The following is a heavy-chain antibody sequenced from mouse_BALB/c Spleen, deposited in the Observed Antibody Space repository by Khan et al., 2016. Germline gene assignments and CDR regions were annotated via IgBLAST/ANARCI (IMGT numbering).Heavy chain of an antibody. D-gene: IGHD1-1*01. Sequence: EVKLLESGGGLVQPGGSLKLSCAASGFDFSRYWMSWVRQAPGQGLEWIGEINPDSSTINYTPSLKDKFIISRDNANNTLYLQMSKVRSEDTALYYCARAWYYGYLAYWGQGTLVTVSA. CDR2: INPDSSTI. V-gene: IGHV4-1*02. CDR3: ARAWYYGYLAY. J-gene: IGHJ3*01. CDR1: GFDFSRYW.